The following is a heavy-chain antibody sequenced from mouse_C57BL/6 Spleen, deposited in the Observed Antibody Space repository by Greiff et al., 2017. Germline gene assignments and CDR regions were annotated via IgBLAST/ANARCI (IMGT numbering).Heavy chain of an antibody. D-gene: IGHD1-1*01. CDR3: ARSFYGRGAMDY. J-gene: IGHJ4*01. V-gene: IGHV3-1*01. Sequence: EVQLQQSGPGMVKPSQSLSLTCTVTGYSITSGYDWHWIRHFPGNKLEWMGYISYSGSTNYNPSLKSRISITHDTSKNHFFLKLNSVTTEDTATYYCARSFYGRGAMDYWGQGTSVTVSS. CDR1: GYSITSGYD. CDR2: ISYSGST.